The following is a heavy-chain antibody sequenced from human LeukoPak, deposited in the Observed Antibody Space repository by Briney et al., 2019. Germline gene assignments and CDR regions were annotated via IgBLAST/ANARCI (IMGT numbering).Heavy chain of an antibody. CDR2: IYYSGST. Sequence: SETLSLTCAVYGGSFSGYYWSWIRQPPGKGLEWIGYIYYSGSTYYNPSLKSRVTISVDTSKNQFSLKLSSVTAADTAVYYCASHGRVGSGYYDYWGQGTLVTVSS. CDR1: GGSFSGYY. J-gene: IGHJ4*02. V-gene: IGHV4-30-4*01. D-gene: IGHD3-3*01. CDR3: ASHGRVGSGYYDY.